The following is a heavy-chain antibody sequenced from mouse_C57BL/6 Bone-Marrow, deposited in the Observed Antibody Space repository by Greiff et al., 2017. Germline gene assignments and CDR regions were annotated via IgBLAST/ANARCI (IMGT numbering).Heavy chain of an antibody. D-gene: IGHD2-2*01. J-gene: IGHJ3*01. Sequence: VQLQQSGPELVKPGASVKIPCKASGYTFTDYNMDWVKQSHGKSLEWIGDINPNNGGTIYNQKFKGKATLTVDKSSSTAYMELRSLTSEDTAVYYCARKDGYGRGFAYWGQGTLVTVSA. V-gene: IGHV1-18*01. CDR2: INPNNGGT. CDR3: ARKDGYGRGFAY. CDR1: GYTFTDYN.